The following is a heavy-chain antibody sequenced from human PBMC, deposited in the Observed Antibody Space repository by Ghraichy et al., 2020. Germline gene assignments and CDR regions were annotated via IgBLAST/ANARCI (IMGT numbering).Heavy chain of an antibody. D-gene: IGHD5-18*01. CDR1: GFTFSSYG. CDR3: ARGANTAMVNPPFDY. V-gene: IGHV3-33*01. CDR2: IWYDGSNK. J-gene: IGHJ4*02. Sequence: LSLTCAASGFTFSSYGMHWVRQAPGKGLEWVAVIWYDGSNKYYADSVKGRFTISRDNSKNTLYLQMNSLRAEDTAVYYCARGANTAMVNPPFDYWGQGTLVTVSS.